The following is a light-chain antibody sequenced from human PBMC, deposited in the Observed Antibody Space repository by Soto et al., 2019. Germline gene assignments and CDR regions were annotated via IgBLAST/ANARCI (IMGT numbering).Light chain of an antibody. V-gene: IGKV1-39*01. CDR1: QSIGRN. Sequence: QMTQSTSALSASVEDRVTISWRASQSIGRNLNWYQQKPGKAPTLLMFTSSNLQSGVPSRFSGSGSGTDFILTISSLQPEDFATYYCQQSYSTPPTFGQGTIVDIK. CDR2: TSS. J-gene: IGKJ1*01. CDR3: QQSYSTPPT.